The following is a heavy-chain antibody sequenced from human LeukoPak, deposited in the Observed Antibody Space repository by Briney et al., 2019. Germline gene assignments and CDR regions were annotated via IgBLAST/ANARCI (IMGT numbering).Heavy chain of an antibody. CDR1: GGSISSYY. V-gene: IGHV4-59*01. Sequence: PSETLSLTCTVSGGSISSYYWSWIRQPPGKGLEWIRYIYYSGSTNYNPSLKSRVTISVDTSKNQFSLKLSSVTAADTAVYYCAGGYSYGSTYYYMDVWGKGTTVTISS. J-gene: IGHJ6*03. D-gene: IGHD5-18*01. CDR2: IYYSGST. CDR3: AGGYSYGSTYYYMDV.